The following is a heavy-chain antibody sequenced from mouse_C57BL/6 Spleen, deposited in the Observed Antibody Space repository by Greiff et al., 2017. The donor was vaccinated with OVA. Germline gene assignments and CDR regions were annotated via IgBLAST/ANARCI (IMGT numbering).Heavy chain of an antibody. Sequence: QVQLQQPGAELVRPGSSVKLSCKASGYTFTSYWMDWVKQRPGQGLEWIGNIYPSDSETHYNQKFKDKATLTVDKSSSTAYMQLSSLTSEDSAVYYCARYGNYVSDYYAMDYWGQGTSVTVSS. CDR1: GYTFTSYW. CDR3: ARYGNYVSDYYAMDY. D-gene: IGHD2-1*01. V-gene: IGHV1-61*01. CDR2: IYPSDSET. J-gene: IGHJ4*01.